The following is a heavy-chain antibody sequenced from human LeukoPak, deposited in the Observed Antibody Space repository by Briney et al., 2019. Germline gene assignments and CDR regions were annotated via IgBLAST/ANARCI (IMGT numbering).Heavy chain of an antibody. V-gene: IGHV3-23*01. D-gene: IGHD3-22*01. Sequence: PGGSLRLSCAASGFTFSSYAMGWVRQAPGKGLEWVSAISGSGGSTYYADSVKGRFTISRDNSKNTLYLQMNSLRAEDTAVYYCAKVASITMIVVVQDYYFDYWGQGTLVTVSS. CDR3: AKVASITMIVVVQDYYFDY. J-gene: IGHJ4*02. CDR2: ISGSGGST. CDR1: GFTFSSYA.